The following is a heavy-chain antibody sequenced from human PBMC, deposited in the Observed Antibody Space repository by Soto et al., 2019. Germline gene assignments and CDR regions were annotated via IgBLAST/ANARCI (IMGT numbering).Heavy chain of an antibody. Sequence: LRLSCAASGFAVSSNYMSWVRQAPGEGLEWVSVLYSGGSTYYADSVKGRFTISRDNSKNTLYLQMDSLRTEDTAVYYCARGRGSTSGYPQLYYFDYWGQGTLVTVSS. D-gene: IGHD3-22*01. J-gene: IGHJ4*02. CDR3: ARGRGSTSGYPQLYYFDY. CDR1: GFAVSSNY. CDR2: LYSGGST. V-gene: IGHV3-53*01.